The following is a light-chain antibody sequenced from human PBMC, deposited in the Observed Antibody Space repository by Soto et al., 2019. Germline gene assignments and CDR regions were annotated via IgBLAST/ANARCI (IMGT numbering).Light chain of an antibody. CDR2: GAS. CDR3: QQDFKLPIT. J-gene: IGKJ5*01. Sequence: EIVMTQSPATLSLSPGERATLSCGASQSVSSDYLSWYQQSPGQAPRLLIYGASTRATGIPARFSGSGSGTDFTLTVSSLQPEDFAIYYCQQDFKLPITFGQGTRLEIK. CDR1: QSVSSDY. V-gene: IGKV3D-7*01.